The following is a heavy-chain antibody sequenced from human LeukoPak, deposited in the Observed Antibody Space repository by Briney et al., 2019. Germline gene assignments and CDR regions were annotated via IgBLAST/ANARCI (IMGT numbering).Heavy chain of an antibody. CDR2: ISSSSSYI. V-gene: IGHV3-21*01. J-gene: IGHJ4*02. CDR1: GFTFSSYS. D-gene: IGHD3-22*01. Sequence: GGSLKLSCAASGFTFSSYSMTWVRQAPGKGLEWVSSISSSSSYIYYADSVKGRFTISRDNAKNSLYLQMNSLRAEDTAVYYCARESLGSSGYYRDYWGQGTLVTVSS. CDR3: ARESLGSSGYYRDY.